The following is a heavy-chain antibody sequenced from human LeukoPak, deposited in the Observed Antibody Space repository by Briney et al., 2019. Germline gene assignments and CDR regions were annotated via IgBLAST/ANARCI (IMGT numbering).Heavy chain of an antibody. CDR2: IKQDGSEK. V-gene: IGHV3-7*03. CDR1: GFTFSSYW. CDR3: ARAPVTSCRGAYCYPFDY. J-gene: IGHJ4*02. D-gene: IGHD2-21*01. Sequence: QTGGSLRLSCAASGFTFSSYWMSWVRQAPGKGLEWVANIKQDGSEKYYVDSVKGRFTISRDNAKNSLYLQMNSLRVEDAAVYYCARAPVTSCRGAYCYPFDYWGQGTLVTVSS.